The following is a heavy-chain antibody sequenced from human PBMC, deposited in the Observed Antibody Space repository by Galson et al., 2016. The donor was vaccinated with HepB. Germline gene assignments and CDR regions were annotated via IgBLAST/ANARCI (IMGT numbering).Heavy chain of an antibody. Sequence: SLRLSCAVSGFTFNSYAMTWVRQAPREGLEWVSGISGSGGSTYYADSVRGRFTISRDNSKNTLYLQMNSLRAEETAVYYCAKGGVPAVYYYYYGMDVWGQGTTVTVSS. V-gene: IGHV3-23*01. J-gene: IGHJ6*02. CDR3: AKGGVPAVYYYYYGMDV. CDR1: GFTFNSYA. CDR2: ISGSGGST. D-gene: IGHD2-2*01.